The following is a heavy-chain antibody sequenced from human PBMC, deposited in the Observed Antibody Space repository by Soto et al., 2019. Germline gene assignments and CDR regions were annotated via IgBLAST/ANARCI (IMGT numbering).Heavy chain of an antibody. J-gene: IGHJ4*02. CDR2: ISYDGSNS. D-gene: IGHD6-13*01. CDR3: SRGSSISRSSWYYFEL. V-gene: IGHV3-30*01. CDR1: GFTFSSYA. Sequence: LRLSCAASGFTFSSYAVHWVRQAPGKGIECVALISYDGSNSYYADSVKVRFTISRDNSENPLYLQMKSLRAEDAALYSRSRGSSISRSSWYYFELWRQGTLVTVCS.